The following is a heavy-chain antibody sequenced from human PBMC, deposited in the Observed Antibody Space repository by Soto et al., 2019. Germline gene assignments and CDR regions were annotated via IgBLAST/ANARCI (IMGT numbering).Heavy chain of an antibody. CDR1: GGTFSNHA. Sequence: QVHLVQSGAEVKKPGSSVKVSCKAPGGTFSNHAINWVRQAPGHGLEWMGRIIPIFSTTHYAQKFQGRVTMTADEYTIKASLELSSVKQDDTAVYYCAREVAADGTFREDVFDIWGQGTLVTVSS. CDR2: IIPIFSTT. J-gene: IGHJ3*02. CDR3: AREVAADGTFREDVFDI. V-gene: IGHV1-69*12. D-gene: IGHD6-13*01.